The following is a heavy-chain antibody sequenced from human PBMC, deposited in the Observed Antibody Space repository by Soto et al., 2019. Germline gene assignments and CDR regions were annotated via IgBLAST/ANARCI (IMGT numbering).Heavy chain of an antibody. V-gene: IGHV6-1*01. CDR1: GDSVSSNNIA. Sequence: SQTLSLTCAVSGDSVSSNNIAWNWLRQSPWRGLEWLGRTYYRSKWYNEYAVSVRSRITINLDTSKNQCSLQLNSVTPEDTAVYYCARGRWSTFEYWGQGAKVTVSS. J-gene: IGHJ4*02. D-gene: IGHD2-15*01. CDR3: ARGRWSTFEY. CDR2: TYYRSKWYN.